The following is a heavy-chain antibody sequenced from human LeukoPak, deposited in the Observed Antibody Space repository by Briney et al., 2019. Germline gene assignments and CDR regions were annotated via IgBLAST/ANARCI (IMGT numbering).Heavy chain of an antibody. J-gene: IGHJ3*02. D-gene: IGHD2-2*01. CDR3: ARSIVIVVVPEDASDI. CDR1: GGSISSGSYY. Sequence: SETLSLTCTVSGGSISSGSYYWSWIRQPAGKGLEWIGRIYTSGSTNYNPSLKSRVTISVDTSKNQFSLKLSSVTAADTAVYYCARSIVIVVVPEDASDIWGQGTMVTVSS. CDR2: IYTSGST. V-gene: IGHV4-61*02.